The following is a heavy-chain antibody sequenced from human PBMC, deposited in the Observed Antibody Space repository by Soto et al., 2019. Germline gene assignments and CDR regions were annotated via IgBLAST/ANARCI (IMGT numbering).Heavy chain of an antibody. J-gene: IGHJ5*02. V-gene: IGHV4-4*02. CDR3: GGQWSAGYGAFDP. CDR1: GGSVNNDKW. CDR2: IHSSGIT. Sequence: QVQLQESGPGLVKPSGTLSLTCAVSGGSVNNDKWWSWVRQPPGKGLEWIGEIHSSGITNYNPSLQRRGSIFVDKFKNQFSVKLTSGTAADQAVYFCGGQWSAGYGAFDPWGQGTLVTVSS. D-gene: IGHD3-9*01.